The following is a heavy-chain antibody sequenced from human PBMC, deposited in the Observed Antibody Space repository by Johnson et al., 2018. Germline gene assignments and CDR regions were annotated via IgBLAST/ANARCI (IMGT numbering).Heavy chain of an antibody. D-gene: IGHD3-10*01. CDR3: ARVGGMGCFHTFDI. CDR1: GGSISGYS. CDR2: IYYTGRT. Sequence: QVQLQESGPGLVKPSETLSLTCTVSGGSISGYSWNWIRQPPGKGLEWIASIYYTGRTNYNPSLKSRVPISLAPSKNQFSLIRSSVTAADPAVSYCARVGGMGCFHTFDIWCPGTMVTVSS. V-gene: IGHV4-59*01. J-gene: IGHJ3*02.